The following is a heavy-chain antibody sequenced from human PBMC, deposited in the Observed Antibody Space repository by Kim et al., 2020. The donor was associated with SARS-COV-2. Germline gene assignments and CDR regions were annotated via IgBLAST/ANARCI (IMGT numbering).Heavy chain of an antibody. CDR2: IKSKTDGGTT. V-gene: IGHV3-15*01. J-gene: IGHJ4*02. D-gene: IGHD5-18*01. Sequence: GGSLRLSCAASGFTFSNAWMSWVRQAPGKGLEWVGRIKSKTDGGTTDYAAPVKGRITISRDDSKNTLYLQMNSLKTEDTAVYYCTTDLDTAMVPDYWGQGTLVTVSS. CDR1: GFTFSNAW. CDR3: TTDLDTAMVPDY.